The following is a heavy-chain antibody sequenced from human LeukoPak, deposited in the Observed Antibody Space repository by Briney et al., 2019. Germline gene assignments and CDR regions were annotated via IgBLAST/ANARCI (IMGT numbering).Heavy chain of an antibody. CDR2: INTGNGNT. V-gene: IGHV1-3*04. CDR3: ARGPIPTTRVVSLQPPGKLYFQH. CDR1: GYIFTSYA. Sequence: ASVKVSCKASGYIFTSYAMHWVRQAPGQRLEWMGWINTGNGNTKYSQKFQGRVTITRDTSATTAYMELSSLRSEDTAVYYCARGPIPTTRVVSLQPPGKLYFQHWGQGTLVTVSS. D-gene: IGHD2-15*01. J-gene: IGHJ1*01.